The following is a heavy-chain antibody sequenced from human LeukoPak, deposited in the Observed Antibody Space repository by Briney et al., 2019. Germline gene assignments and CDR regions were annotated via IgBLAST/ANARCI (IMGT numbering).Heavy chain of an antibody. CDR3: VRVGGTYAWSDT. J-gene: IGHJ5*02. CDR1: GGSISRSYS. CDR2: ITYSGST. V-gene: IGHV4-39*07. Sequence: PSETLSLTCTVSGGSISRSYSWGWVRQPPGKGLSWIGSITYSGSTYYNPSLKSRVNMSLDTSRSRFSLKLNSVTAADTALYYCVRVGGTYAWSDTWGQGTLVAVSS. D-gene: IGHD1-26*01.